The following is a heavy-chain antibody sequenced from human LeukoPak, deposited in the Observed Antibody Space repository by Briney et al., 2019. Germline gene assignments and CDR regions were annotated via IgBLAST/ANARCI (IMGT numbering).Heavy chain of an antibody. J-gene: IGHJ4*02. V-gene: IGHV4-38-2*02. CDR3: VEGKYGGYDPFDY. CDR2: IYHSGST. Sequence: PSETLSLTCTVSGYSISSGYYWGWIRQPPGKGLEWIGSIYHSGSTYYNPSLKSRVTISVDTSKNQFSLNLSSVTAADTAVYYCVEGKYGGYDPFDYWGQGTLVTVSS. CDR1: GYSISSGYY. D-gene: IGHD5-12*01.